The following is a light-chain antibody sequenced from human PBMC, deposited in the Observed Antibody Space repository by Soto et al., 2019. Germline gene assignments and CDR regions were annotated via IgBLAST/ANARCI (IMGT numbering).Light chain of an antibody. CDR2: EVR. CDR3: SSYRTGSAFYV. V-gene: IGLV2-14*02. CDR1: SSDVGSYDL. J-gene: IGLJ1*01. Sequence: QSALTQPASVSGSPGQSITISCTGTSSDVGSYDLVSWYQHHPGTAPKLMIYEVRNRPSGVSNRFSGAKSGNTASLTISGLQAEDEADYYCSSYRTGSAFYVFGTGTKLTVL.